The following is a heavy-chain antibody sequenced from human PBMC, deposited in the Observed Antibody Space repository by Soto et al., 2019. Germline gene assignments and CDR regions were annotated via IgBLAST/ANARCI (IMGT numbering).Heavy chain of an antibody. D-gene: IGHD4-4*01. J-gene: IGHJ5*02. CDR3: ARARLTTVTWIWFDP. CDR2: MNPNSGNT. CDR1: GYTFTSYY. V-gene: IGHV1-8*02. Sequence: ASVKVSCKASGYTFTSYYINWVRQATGQGLEWMGWMNPNSGNTGYAQKFQGRVTMTRNTSISTAYMELSSLRSEDTAVYYCARARLTTVTWIWFDPWGQGTLVTVSS.